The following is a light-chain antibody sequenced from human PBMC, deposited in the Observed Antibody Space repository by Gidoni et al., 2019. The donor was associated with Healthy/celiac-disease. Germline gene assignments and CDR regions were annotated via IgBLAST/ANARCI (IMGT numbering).Light chain of an antibody. CDR3: QQYNNWPLT. V-gene: IGKV3-15*01. CDR1: QSVSSN. J-gene: IGKJ4*01. CDR2: GAS. Sequence: ERVMTQSPATQSVSPGERATLACRASQSVSSNLAWYQQKPGQAPRLLIYGASTRATGIPARFSGSGSGTEFTLTISSLQSEDFAVYYCQQYNNWPLTFGGGTKVEIK.